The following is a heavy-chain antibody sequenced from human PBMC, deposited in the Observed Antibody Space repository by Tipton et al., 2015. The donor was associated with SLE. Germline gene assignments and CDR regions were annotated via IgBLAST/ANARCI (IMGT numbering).Heavy chain of an antibody. CDR3: ARTHIVVVPPAMMNWFDP. CDR2: TYYRSKWYN. V-gene: IGHV6-1*01. CDR1: GDSVSSNSAA. Sequence: GLVKPSQTLSLTCAISGDSVSSNSAAWNWIRQSPSRGLEWLGRTYYRSKWYNDYAVSVKSRITINPDTSKNQFSLHLNSVIPDDTAVYYCARTHIVVVPPAMMNWFDPWGQGTLVTVSS. D-gene: IGHD2-2*01. J-gene: IGHJ5*02.